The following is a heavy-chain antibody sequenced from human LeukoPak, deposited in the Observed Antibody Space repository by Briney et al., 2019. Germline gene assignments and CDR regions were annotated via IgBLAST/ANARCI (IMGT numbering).Heavy chain of an antibody. D-gene: IGHD3-16*02. CDR1: GFTFTSYE. V-gene: IGHV3-48*03. CDR2: ISSSGSTI. CDR3: ARDKGAYDYVWGSYRYYYYGMDV. J-gene: IGHJ6*02. Sequence: GGSLRLSCAASGFTFTSYEMNRVRQAPGKGLEWVSYISSSGSTIYYADSVKGRFTISRDNAKNSLYLQMNSLRAEDTAVYYCARDKGAYDYVWGSYRYYYYGMDVWGQGTTVTVSS.